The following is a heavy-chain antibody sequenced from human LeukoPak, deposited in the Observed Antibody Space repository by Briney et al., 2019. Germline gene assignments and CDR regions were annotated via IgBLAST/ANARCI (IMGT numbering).Heavy chain of an antibody. CDR2: IKQDGSEK. J-gene: IGHJ4*02. CDR1: GFTFSSYW. CDR3: ARDSSGWCSGPHNY. Sequence: GGSLRLSCAASGFTFSSYWMSWVRQAPGKGLEWVANIKQDGSEKYYVDSVKGRFTISRDNAKNSLYLQMNSLRAEDTAVYYCARDSSGWCSGPHNYWGQGTLVTVSS. V-gene: IGHV3-7*01. D-gene: IGHD6-19*01.